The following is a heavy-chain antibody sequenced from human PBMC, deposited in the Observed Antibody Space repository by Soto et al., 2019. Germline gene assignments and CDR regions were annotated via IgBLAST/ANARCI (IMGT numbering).Heavy chain of an antibody. D-gene: IGHD4-4*01. CDR2: MNPNSGNT. J-gene: IGHJ6*03. CDR1: GYTFTSYA. Sequence: ASVKVSFKASGYTFTSYAMHWVRQATGQGLEWMGWMNPNSGNTGYAQKFQGRVTMTRNTSISTAYMELSSLRSEDTAVYYCARAKLQSRYYYYYYMDVWGKGTTVTVSS. CDR3: ARAKLQSRYYYYYYMDV. V-gene: IGHV1-8*02.